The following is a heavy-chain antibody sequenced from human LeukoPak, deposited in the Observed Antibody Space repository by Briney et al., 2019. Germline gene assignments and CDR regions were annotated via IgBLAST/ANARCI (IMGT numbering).Heavy chain of an antibody. D-gene: IGHD1-14*01. CDR2: IYTSGST. CDR1: GGSISSYY. Sequence: PSETLPLTCTVSGGSISSYYWSWIRQPAGKGLEWIGRIYTSGSTNYNPSLKSRVTMSVDTSKNQFSLKLSSVTAADTAVYYCARAHPTTSNVGAFDIWGQGTMVTVSS. J-gene: IGHJ3*02. V-gene: IGHV4-4*07. CDR3: ARAHPTTSNVGAFDI.